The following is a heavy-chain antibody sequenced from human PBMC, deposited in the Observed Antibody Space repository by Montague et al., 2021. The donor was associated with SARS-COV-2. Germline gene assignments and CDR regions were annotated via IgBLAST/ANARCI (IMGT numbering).Heavy chain of an antibody. CDR2: ISSSGSTI. CDR3: AREKRRITIFGVVIIEYFDL. CDR1: GFTFSSYE. V-gene: IGHV3-48*03. D-gene: IGHD3-3*01. J-gene: IGHJ2*01. Sequence: SLRLSCAASGFTFSSYEMNWVRQAPGKGLEWVSYISSSGSTIYYADSVKGRFTISRDNAKNSLYLQMNSLRVEDTAVYYCAREKRRITIFGVVIIEYFDLWGRGTLVTVSS.